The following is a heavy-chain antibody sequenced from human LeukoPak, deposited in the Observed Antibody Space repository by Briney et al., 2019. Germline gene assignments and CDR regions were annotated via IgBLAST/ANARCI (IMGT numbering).Heavy chain of an antibody. V-gene: IGHV1-18*01. CDR1: GYTFTSYG. J-gene: IGHJ4*02. CDR2: ISAYNGNT. D-gene: IGHD3-10*01. Sequence: ASVKVSCKAXGYTFTSYGISWVRQAPGQGLEWMGWISAYNGNTNYAQKLQGRATMTTDTSTSTAYMELRSLRSDDTAVYYCARVLITMVQGVRDWGQGTLVTVSS. CDR3: ARVLITMVQGVRD.